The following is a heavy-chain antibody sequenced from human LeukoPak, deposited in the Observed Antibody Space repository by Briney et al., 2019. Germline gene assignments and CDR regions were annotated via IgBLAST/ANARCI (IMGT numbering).Heavy chain of an antibody. V-gene: IGHV1-69*05. Sequence: ASVKVSCKASGGTFSSYAISWVRQAPGQGLEWMGMIIPIFGTANYAQKFQGRVTITTDESTSTAYMELSSLRSEDTAVYYCARPHYYDSSGYFDWGQGTLVTVSS. J-gene: IGHJ4*02. CDR3: ARPHYYDSSGYFD. D-gene: IGHD3-22*01. CDR2: IIPIFGTA. CDR1: GGTFSSYA.